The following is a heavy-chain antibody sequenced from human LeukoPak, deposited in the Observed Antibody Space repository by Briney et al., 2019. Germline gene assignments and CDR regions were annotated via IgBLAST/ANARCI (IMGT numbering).Heavy chain of an antibody. D-gene: IGHD5-12*01. Sequence: SETLSLTCTVSGGSICSYYWSWIRQPPGKGLEWIGYIYYSGSTNYNPSLKSRVTISVDTSKNQFSLKLSSVTAADTAVYYCARGDGYNFDYWGQGTLVTVSS. CDR3: ARGDGYNFDY. CDR1: GGSICSYY. V-gene: IGHV4-59*01. J-gene: IGHJ4*02. CDR2: IYYSGST.